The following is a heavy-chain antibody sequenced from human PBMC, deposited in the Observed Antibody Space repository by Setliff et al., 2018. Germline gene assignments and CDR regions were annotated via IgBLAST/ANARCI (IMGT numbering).Heavy chain of an antibody. CDR3: AREGVDTRSSTDYRYYMDV. V-gene: IGHV1-69*05. CDR2: TIPIFRTT. D-gene: IGHD5-18*01. Sequence: ASVKVSCKASGGTFSSYGISWVRQAPGQGLEWMGGTIPIFRTTNYAREFQGRVTIITDESTSTAYMELSSLASADTAVYYCAREGVDTRSSTDYRYYMDVWGKGTTVTVSS. CDR1: GGTFSSYG. J-gene: IGHJ6*03.